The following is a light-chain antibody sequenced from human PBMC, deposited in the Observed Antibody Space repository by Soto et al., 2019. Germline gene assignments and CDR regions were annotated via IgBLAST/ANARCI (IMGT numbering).Light chain of an antibody. J-gene: IGKJ1*01. Sequence: IRMTQSASTLSGSVGDRVTITCRASQTIGSWLSWYQQKPGKAPKLLIYKASTLKSGVPSRFSGSGSGTEFTLTISSLQPDDFATYYCQHYNSYSEAFGQGTKVDIK. CDR1: QTIGSW. CDR2: KAS. CDR3: QHYNSYSEA. V-gene: IGKV1-5*03.